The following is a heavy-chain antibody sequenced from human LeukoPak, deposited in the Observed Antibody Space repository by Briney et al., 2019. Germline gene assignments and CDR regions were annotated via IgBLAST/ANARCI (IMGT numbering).Heavy chain of an antibody. J-gene: IGHJ4*02. D-gene: IGHD3-22*01. V-gene: IGHV1-69*13. CDR1: GGTFSSYA. CDR2: IIPIFGTA. Sequence: SVKVSCKASGGTFSSYAISWVRQAPGQGLEWMGGIIPIFGTANYAQKFQGRVTITADESTSTAYMELSSLRSEDTAVYYCARGFATYYYDSSGYYFGFFYWGQGTLVTVSS. CDR3: ARGFATYYYDSSGYYFGFFY.